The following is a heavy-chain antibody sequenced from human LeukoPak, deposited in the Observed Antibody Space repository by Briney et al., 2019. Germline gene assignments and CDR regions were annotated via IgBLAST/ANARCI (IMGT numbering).Heavy chain of an antibody. CDR2: ISYDGSNK. D-gene: IGHD3-22*01. Sequence: PGGSLRLSCAASGFTFSSYAMYWVRQAPGKGPEWVAVISYDGSNKYYADSVKGRFTTSRDNSKNTLYLQMSSLRAEDTAVYYCATHHYDSSGYYSPDYWGQGTLVTVSS. CDR1: GFTFSSYA. CDR3: ATHHYDSSGYYSPDY. V-gene: IGHV3-30-3*01. J-gene: IGHJ4*02.